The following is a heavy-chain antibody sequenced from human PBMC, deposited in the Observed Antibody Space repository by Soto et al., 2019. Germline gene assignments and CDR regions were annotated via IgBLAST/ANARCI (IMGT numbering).Heavy chain of an antibody. Sequence: SETLSLTCTVSGGSISSYYWSWIRQPPGKGLEWIGYIYYSGSTNYNPSLKSRVTISVDTSKNQFSLKLSSVTAADTAVYYCARGTYSSSTRYFDYWGQGTLVPVSS. CDR2: IYYSGST. CDR1: GGSISSYY. V-gene: IGHV4-59*01. J-gene: IGHJ4*02. CDR3: ARGTYSSSTRYFDY. D-gene: IGHD6-6*01.